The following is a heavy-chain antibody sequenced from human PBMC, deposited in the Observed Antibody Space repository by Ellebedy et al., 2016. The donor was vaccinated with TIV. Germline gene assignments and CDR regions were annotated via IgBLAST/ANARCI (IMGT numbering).Heavy chain of an antibody. CDR3: ARSSGWLKDY. Sequence: GESLKISCAASGFTFXSSWMNWVRQAPGKGLEWVANIKQDGSEKNYVDSVKGRFTISRDNARNSLYLQMDNLRAEDTAVDYCARSSGWLKDYWGQGTLVTVSS. CDR2: IKQDGSEK. CDR1: GFTFXSSW. D-gene: IGHD6-13*01. V-gene: IGHV3-7*01. J-gene: IGHJ4*02.